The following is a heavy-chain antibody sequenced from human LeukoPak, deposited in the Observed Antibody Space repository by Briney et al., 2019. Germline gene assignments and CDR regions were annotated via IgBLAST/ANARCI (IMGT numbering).Heavy chain of an antibody. D-gene: IGHD1-26*01. CDR2: IKRDGSEK. CDR3: VRDDGATKPC. V-gene: IGHV3-7*01. Sequence: GGSLRLSCAASGFTLGGYWMSWVRQAPGKGLEWVANIKRDGSEKYYVDSVKGRFTISRDNAKNSLYLQMNSLRVEDTAVYYCVRDDGATKPCWGQGTLVTVSS. CDR1: GFTLGGYW. J-gene: IGHJ4*02.